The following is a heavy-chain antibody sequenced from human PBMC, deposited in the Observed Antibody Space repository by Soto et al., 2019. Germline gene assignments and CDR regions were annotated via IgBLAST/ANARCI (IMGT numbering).Heavy chain of an antibody. CDR1: GFTFSSYW. V-gene: IGHV3-7*03. D-gene: IGHD6-6*01. J-gene: IGHJ4*02. CDR3: TRTLFIAARGVEPFEY. CDR2: IKQDGSEK. Sequence: PGGSLRLSCAASGFTFSSYWMSWVRLAPGKGLEWVANIKQDGSEKYYVDSVKGRFTISRDNPRNTLHLQMNSLRAEDTALYYCTRTLFIAARGVEPFEYWGQGALVTVS.